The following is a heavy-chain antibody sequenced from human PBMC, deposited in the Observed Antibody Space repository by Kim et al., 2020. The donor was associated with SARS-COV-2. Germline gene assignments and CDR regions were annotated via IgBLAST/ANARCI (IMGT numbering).Heavy chain of an antibody. Sequence: SETLSLTCTVSGGSISSGDYYWSWIRQPPGKGLEWIGYIYYSGSTYYNPSLKSRVTISVDTSKNQFSLKLSSVTAADTAVYYCARFRQSVVPAAMYFDYWGQGTLVTVSS. J-gene: IGHJ4*02. CDR1: GGSISSGDYY. CDR3: ARFRQSVVPAAMYFDY. CDR2: IYYSGST. V-gene: IGHV4-30-4*01. D-gene: IGHD2-2*01.